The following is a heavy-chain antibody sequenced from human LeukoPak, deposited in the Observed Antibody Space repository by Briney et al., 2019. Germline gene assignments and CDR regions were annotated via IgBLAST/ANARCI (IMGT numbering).Heavy chain of an antibody. CDR2: IYTSGST. J-gene: IGHJ5*02. V-gene: IGHV4-61*02. D-gene: IGHD6-19*01. CDR3: ARRIAVAGDPMNEVGWFDP. Sequence: SETLSLTCTVSGGSISSSSYYWGWIRQPAGKGLEWIGRIYTSGSTNYNPSLKSRVTISVDTSKNQFSLKLSSVTAADAAVYYCARRIAVAGDPMNEVGWFDPWGQGTLVTVSS. CDR1: GGSISSSSYY.